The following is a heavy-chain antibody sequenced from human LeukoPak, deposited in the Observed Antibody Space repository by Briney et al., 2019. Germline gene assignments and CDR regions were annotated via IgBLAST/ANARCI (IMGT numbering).Heavy chain of an antibody. D-gene: IGHD6-19*01. CDR1: GGTFTSYY. J-gene: IGHJ4*02. V-gene: IGHV1-46*01. Sequence: ASVKVSCKASGGTFTSYYMHWVRQAPGQGLEWMGIINPSGGSTSYAQKFQGRVTMTRDTSTSTVYMELSSLRSEDTAVYYCASSGVAGTNFDYWGQGTLVTVSS. CDR3: ASSGVAGTNFDY. CDR2: INPSGGST.